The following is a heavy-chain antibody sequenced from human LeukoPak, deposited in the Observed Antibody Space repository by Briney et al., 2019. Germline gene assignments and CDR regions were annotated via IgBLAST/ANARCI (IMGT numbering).Heavy chain of an antibody. D-gene: IGHD6-19*01. CDR1: GYTFTSYG. Sequence: GASVKVSCKASGYTFTSYGISWVRQAPGQGPEWMGWISAYNGNTNYAQKLQGRVTMTTDTSTSTAYMELRSLRSDDTAVYYCARDREFVVAGTQVLTYWGQGTLVTVSS. CDR2: ISAYNGNT. CDR3: ARDREFVVAGTQVLTY. V-gene: IGHV1-18*01. J-gene: IGHJ4*02.